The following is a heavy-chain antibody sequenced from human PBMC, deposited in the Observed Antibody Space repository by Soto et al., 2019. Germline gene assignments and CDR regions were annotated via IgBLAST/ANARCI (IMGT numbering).Heavy chain of an antibody. CDR2: IYYSGST. D-gene: IGHD5-18*01. V-gene: IGHV4-39*01. Sequence: QLQLQESGPGLVKPSETLSLTCTVSGGSISSSSYYWGWIRQPPGKGLEWIGSIYYSGSTYYNPSLKSRVTISVDTSKNQFSLKLSSVTAADTAVYYCARLGYSYAMGWFDPWGQGTLVTVSS. CDR3: ARLGYSYAMGWFDP. CDR1: GGSISSSSYY. J-gene: IGHJ5*02.